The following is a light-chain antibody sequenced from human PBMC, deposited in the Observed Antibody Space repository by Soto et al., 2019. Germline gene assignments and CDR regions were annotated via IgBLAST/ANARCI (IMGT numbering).Light chain of an antibody. J-gene: IGLJ1*01. V-gene: IGLV1-47*02. Sequence: QSVLTQPPSASGTHGQRVTISCSGSSSNIGSNYVYWYQQLPGTAPKLLIYSNNQRPSGVPDRFSGSKSGTSASLAISGLRSEDEADYYCAAWDDSLSGSYVFGTGTKVTVL. CDR1: SSNIGSNY. CDR2: SNN. CDR3: AAWDDSLSGSYV.